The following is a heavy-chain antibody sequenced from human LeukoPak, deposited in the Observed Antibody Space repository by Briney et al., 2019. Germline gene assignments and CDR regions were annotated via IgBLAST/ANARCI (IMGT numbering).Heavy chain of an antibody. D-gene: IGHD3-16*01. CDR1: GFTFSDYY. J-gene: IGHJ3*02. V-gene: IGHV3-11*01. CDR2: ISESGNSI. Sequence: GGSLRLSCAASGFTFSDYYMSWIRQAPGKGLEWLSYISESGNSIYYADSVKGRFTISRDNAKNSLSLQMNSLRVEDMAIYYCARPRGPADAFDIWGQGTMVTVSS. CDR3: ARPRGPADAFDI.